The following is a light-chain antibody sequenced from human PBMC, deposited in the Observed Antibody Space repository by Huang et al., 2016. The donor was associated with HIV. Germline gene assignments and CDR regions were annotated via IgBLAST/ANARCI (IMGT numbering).Light chain of an antibody. CDR3: QQYNNWPRT. J-gene: IGKJ1*01. CDR2: GAS. CDR1: QSVSSN. Sequence: EIVMTQSPATLSVSPGERATLSCRDSQSVSSNLAWYQQQPGQAPRLLIYGASTRATGSPASFSGCWSGTEFTLTISSLQSEDFAVYYCQQYNNWPRTFGQGTKVEIK. V-gene: IGKV3-15*01.